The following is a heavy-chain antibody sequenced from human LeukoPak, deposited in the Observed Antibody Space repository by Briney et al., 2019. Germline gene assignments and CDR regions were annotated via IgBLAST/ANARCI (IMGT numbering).Heavy chain of an antibody. Sequence: GASVKVSCKTSGYTFTNYGISWVRQAPGLGLEWMGWISAYNGNTNYAQKVQGRVTMTTDTSTSTAYMELRSLRFDDTAVYYCARDQSVRLLQTSSTYFKHVFAIWGQGTLVTVSS. V-gene: IGHV1-18*01. D-gene: IGHD6-13*01. CDR3: ARDQSVRLLQTSSTYFKHVFAI. CDR2: ISAYNGNT. J-gene: IGHJ3*02. CDR1: GYTFTNYG.